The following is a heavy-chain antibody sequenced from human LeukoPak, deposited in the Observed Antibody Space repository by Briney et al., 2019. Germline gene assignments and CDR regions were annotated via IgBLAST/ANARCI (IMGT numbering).Heavy chain of an antibody. J-gene: IGHJ3*02. V-gene: IGHV3-13*01. CDR3: ARGLYCSGGSCYGDAFDI. Sequence: GGSLRLSCAASGFTFSSYDMHWVRQATGKGLEWVSAIGTAGDTYYPGSVKGRFTISRENAKNSLYLQMNSLRAGDTAGYYCARGLYCSGGSCYGDAFDIWGQGTMVTVSS. CDR2: IGTAGDT. D-gene: IGHD2-15*01. CDR1: GFTFSSYD.